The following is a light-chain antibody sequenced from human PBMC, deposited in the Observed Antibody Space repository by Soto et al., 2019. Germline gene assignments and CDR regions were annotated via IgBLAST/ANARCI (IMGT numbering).Light chain of an antibody. CDR2: WAS. CDR1: QSVLYSSNNKNY. J-gene: IGKJ2*01. V-gene: IGKV4-1*01. CDR3: QQYYSTPPYT. Sequence: DIVMTQSPDSLAVFLGERATINCKSSQSVLYSSNNKNYLAWYQQKAGQPPKLLIYWASTRESGVPDRFSGSGSGTDLTLTISSLQAEDVAVYYCQQYYSTPPYTFGQGTKLEIK.